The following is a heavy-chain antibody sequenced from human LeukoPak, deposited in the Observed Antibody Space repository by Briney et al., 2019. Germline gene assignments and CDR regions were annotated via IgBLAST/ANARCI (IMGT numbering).Heavy chain of an antibody. Sequence: SETLSLTCTVSGGSISSSSYYWGGIRQPPGKGLEWIGSIYYSGSTYYNPSLKSRFTKTVDTSKHQFSLQLSSVTAADTAVYYCARVYDYSNPLGHYYYMDVWGKGTTVTVSS. CDR2: IYYSGST. D-gene: IGHD4-11*01. CDR1: GGSISSSSYY. V-gene: IGHV4-39*07. J-gene: IGHJ6*03. CDR3: ARVYDYSNPLGHYYYMDV.